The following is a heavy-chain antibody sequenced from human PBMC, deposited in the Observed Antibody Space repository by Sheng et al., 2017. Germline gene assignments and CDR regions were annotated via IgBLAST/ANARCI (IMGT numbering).Heavy chain of an antibody. Sequence: EVQLVESGGGLVQPGRSLRLSCAASGFTFDDYAMHWVRQAPGKGLEWVSGISWNSGSIGYADSVKGRFTISRDNAKNSLYLQMNSLRAEDMALYYCAKGGYCSSTSCHPDAFDIWGQGTMVTVSS. CDR3: AKGGYCSSTSCHPDAFDI. V-gene: IGHV3-9*03. CDR1: GFTFDDYA. J-gene: IGHJ3*02. CDR2: ISWNSGSI. D-gene: IGHD2-2*01.